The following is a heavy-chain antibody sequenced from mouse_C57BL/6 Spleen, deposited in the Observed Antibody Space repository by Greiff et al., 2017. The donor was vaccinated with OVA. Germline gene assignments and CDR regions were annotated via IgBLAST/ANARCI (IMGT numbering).Heavy chain of an antibody. CDR3: ARREYWYFDV. CDR2: ISNGGGST. CDR1: GFTFSDYY. V-gene: IGHV5-12*01. Sequence: EVKLVESGGGLVQPGGSLKLSCAASGFTFSDYYMYWVRQTPEKRLEWVAYISNGGGSTYYPDTVKGRFTISRDNAKNTLYLQMSRLKSEDTAMYYCARREYWYFDVWGTGTTVTVSS. J-gene: IGHJ1*03.